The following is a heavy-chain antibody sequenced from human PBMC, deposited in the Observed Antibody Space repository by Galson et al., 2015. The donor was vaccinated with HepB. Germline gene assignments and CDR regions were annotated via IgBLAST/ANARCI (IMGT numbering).Heavy chain of an antibody. D-gene: IGHD3-16*02. V-gene: IGHV1-3*01. CDR2: INAGNGNT. J-gene: IGHJ3*02. CDR3: ARGHPGVTCYDYIWGSYRRGDAFDI. Sequence: SVKVSCKASGYTFTSYAMHWVRQAPGQRPEWMGWINAGNGNTKYSQKFQGRVTITRDTSASTAYMELSSVTAADTAVYYCARGHPGVTCYDYIWGSYRRGDAFDIWGQGTMVTVSS. CDR1: GYTFTSYA.